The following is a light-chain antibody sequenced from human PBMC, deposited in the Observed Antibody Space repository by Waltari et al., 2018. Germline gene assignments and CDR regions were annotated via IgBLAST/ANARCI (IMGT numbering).Light chain of an antibody. CDR3: QQTSSWPLT. CDR1: QSVSIN. J-gene: IGKJ4*01. CDR2: DTS. Sequence: EIVLTQSPATLSLYPGQRATLPCRASQSVSINLGWYQQKLGQPPRLLIYDTSNRATGIPDRFRASGFGTDFTLTISSLEPEDFAVYFCQQTSSWPLTFGGGTKVEIK. V-gene: IGKV3-11*01.